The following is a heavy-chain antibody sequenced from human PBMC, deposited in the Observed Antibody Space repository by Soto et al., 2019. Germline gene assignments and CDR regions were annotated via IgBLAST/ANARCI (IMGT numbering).Heavy chain of an antibody. CDR3: ARDALAAAGDDACDI. V-gene: IGHV3-21*01. D-gene: IGHD6-13*01. CDR1: GFTFSSYS. CDR2: ISSSSSYI. Sequence: EVQLVESGGGLVKPGGSLRLSCAASGFTFSSYSMNWVRQAPGKGLEWVSSISSSSSYIYYADSVKGRFTISRDNAKNSLYLQMNSLRAEDTAVYYCARDALAAAGDDACDIWGQGTMVTVSS. J-gene: IGHJ3*02.